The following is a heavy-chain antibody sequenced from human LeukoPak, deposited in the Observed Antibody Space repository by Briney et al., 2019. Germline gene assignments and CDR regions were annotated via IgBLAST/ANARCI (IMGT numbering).Heavy chain of an antibody. V-gene: IGHV3-53*01. CDR2: IYSGGST. D-gene: IGHD2-2*01. CDR3: ARENGYCSSTSCSGNWFDP. J-gene: IGHJ5*02. Sequence: PGGSLRLSCAASGFTVSSNYMSWVRQAPGKGLEWVSVIYSGGSTYYADSVKGRFTISRDNSKNTLYLQMNSLRAEDTAVYYCARENGYCSSTSCSGNWFDPWGQGTLVTVSS. CDR1: GFTVSSNY.